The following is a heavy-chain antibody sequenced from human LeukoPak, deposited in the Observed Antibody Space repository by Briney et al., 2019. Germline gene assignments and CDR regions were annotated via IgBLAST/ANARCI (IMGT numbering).Heavy chain of an antibody. CDR1: GFTFGSYW. Sequence: GGSLRLSCAASGFTFGSYWMHWVRQAPGKGLEWVSAISGGGENTYYGDSVKGRFTIPRDNSKNTLYLQMNSLRAEDTATYYCAKPRAMTTGVGRYFDLWGRGTLVTVSS. D-gene: IGHD1-1*01. V-gene: IGHV3-23*01. CDR3: AKPRAMTTGVGRYFDL. J-gene: IGHJ2*01. CDR2: ISGGGENT.